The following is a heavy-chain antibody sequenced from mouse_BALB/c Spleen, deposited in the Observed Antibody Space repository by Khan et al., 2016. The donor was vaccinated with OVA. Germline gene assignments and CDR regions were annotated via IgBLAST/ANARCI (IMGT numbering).Heavy chain of an antibody. D-gene: IGHD2-14*01. CDR3: VRDGVYYMNDGWFAY. V-gene: IGHV1-4*01. J-gene: IGHJ3*01. CDR2: INPSNGYT. Sequence: QVQLKESGAELARPGASVKMSCKASGYTFTSYTIHWIKLRPGQGLEWIGYINPSNGYTNYNQKFKDKATLTADKSATTAYMQLSSLTSDDSAVYNCVRDGVYYMNDGWFAYWGQGTLVTVSA. CDR1: GYTFTSYT.